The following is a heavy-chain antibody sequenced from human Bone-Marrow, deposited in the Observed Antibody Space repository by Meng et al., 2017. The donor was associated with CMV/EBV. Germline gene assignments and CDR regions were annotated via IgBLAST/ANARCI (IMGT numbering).Heavy chain of an antibody. D-gene: IGHD3-10*01. CDR3: AREGILLLWFGESIFLDV. J-gene: IGHJ6*02. CDR1: GFTFSSYG. CDR2: IYSGGST. Sequence: GGSLRLSCAASGFTFSSYGMHWVRQAPGKGLEWVSVIYSGGSTYYADSVKGRFTISRDNSKNTLYLQMNSLRAEDTAVYYCAREGILLLWFGESIFLDVWGQGTTVTVSS. V-gene: IGHV3-NL1*01.